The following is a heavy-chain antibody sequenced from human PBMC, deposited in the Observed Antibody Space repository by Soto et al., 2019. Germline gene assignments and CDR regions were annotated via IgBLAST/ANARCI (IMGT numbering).Heavy chain of an antibody. V-gene: IGHV1-3*01. CDR2: INAGNGNT. Sequence: ASVKVSCKASGYTFTNYAMHWVRQAPGQRLEWMGWINAGNGNTKYSQKFQGRVTITRDTSASTAYMELSSLRSEDTVVFCCARGVAYGFGFSAFDFWGQGTMVTVSS. J-gene: IGHJ3*01. CDR1: GYTFTNYA. D-gene: IGHD3-10*01. CDR3: ARGVAYGFGFSAFDF.